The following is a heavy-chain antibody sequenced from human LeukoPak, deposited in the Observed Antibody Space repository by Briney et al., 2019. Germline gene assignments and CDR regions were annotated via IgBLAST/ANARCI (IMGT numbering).Heavy chain of an antibody. V-gene: IGHV1-18*01. Sequence: ASVKVSCKASGYSFSNYGFPWVRQAPGQGLEWMGWISGYSGNANYAQNFQGRVTMTTDTSTSAVYMELRSLRSDDTAVYYCARTYSDFWSAYSDYWGQGTLVTVSS. CDR3: ARTYSDFWSAYSDY. J-gene: IGHJ4*02. CDR2: ISGYSGNA. CDR1: GYSFSNYG. D-gene: IGHD3-3*01.